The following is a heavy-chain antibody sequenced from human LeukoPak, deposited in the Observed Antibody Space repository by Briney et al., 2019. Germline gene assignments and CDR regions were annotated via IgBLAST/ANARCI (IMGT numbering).Heavy chain of an antibody. J-gene: IGHJ4*02. V-gene: IGHV3-74*01. CDR2: INTDGSTT. D-gene: IGHD1-26*01. CDR3: ARWPNVGPTYHFDS. Sequence: PGGSLRLSCAASGFTFNSHWMHWVRQTPEKGLVWLSRINTDGSTTNYADSVKGRFTISRDNTKNSLYLQMNSLRAEDTAVYYCARWPNVGPTYHFDSWGQGTLVTVSS. CDR1: GFTFNSHW.